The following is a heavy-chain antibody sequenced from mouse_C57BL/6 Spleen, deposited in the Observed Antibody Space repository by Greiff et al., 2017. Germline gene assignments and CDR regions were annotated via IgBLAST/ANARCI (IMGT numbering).Heavy chain of an antibody. CDR2: ILPGSGST. CDR1: GYTFTGYW. V-gene: IGHV1-9*01. Sequence: QVQLQQSGAELMKPGASVKLSCKATGYTFTGYWIEWVKQRPGHGLEWIGEILPGSGSTNYNEKFKGKATFTADTSSNTAYMQLSSLTTEDSAIYSCASGASWDEGAMCYWGQGTSVTVSS. J-gene: IGHJ4*01. D-gene: IGHD4-1*01. CDR3: ASGASWDEGAMCY.